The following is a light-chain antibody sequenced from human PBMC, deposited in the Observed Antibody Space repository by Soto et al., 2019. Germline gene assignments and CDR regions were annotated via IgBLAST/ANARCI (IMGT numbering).Light chain of an antibody. CDR2: EVS. Sequence: QSVLTQPPSASGSPGQSVTISCTGTSRDVGGYNYVSWYQQHPDKAPKLMIYEVSKRPSGVPDRFSGSKSGNTASLTVSGLQAEDEDDYYCSSYAGRSLVFGRGTKLTVL. CDR3: SSYAGRSLV. V-gene: IGLV2-8*01. CDR1: SRDVGGYNY. J-gene: IGLJ2*01.